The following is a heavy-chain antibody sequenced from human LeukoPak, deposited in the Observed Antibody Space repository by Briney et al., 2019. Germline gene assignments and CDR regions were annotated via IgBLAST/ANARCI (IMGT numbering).Heavy chain of an antibody. CDR1: GFIFSNDW. V-gene: IGHV3-15*01. J-gene: IGHJ3*02. Sequence: GGSLRLSCAASGFIFSNDWMCWVRQAPGKGLEWVGRIKNKIDGGTADYAAPVKGRFTISRDDSKNMLYLQMNSLRTEDTAVYYCTSYNDRDAFNIWGQGTMVTVS. CDR3: TSYNDRDAFNI. D-gene: IGHD3-3*01. CDR2: IKNKIDGGTA.